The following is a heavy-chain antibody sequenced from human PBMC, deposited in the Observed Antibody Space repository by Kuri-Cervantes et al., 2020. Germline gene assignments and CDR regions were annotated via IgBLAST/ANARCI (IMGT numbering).Heavy chain of an antibody. CDR2: IYSDGTT. V-gene: IGHV3-53*05. J-gene: IGHJ3*02. Sequence: GGSLRLSCAASGFSVSSKYMSWFRQAPGKGLEWVSLIYSDGTTYYADSVKGRFTISRDNSKNTLYLQMNSLRVEDTAVYYCARAPLLWFGVSYALDIWGQGTVVTVSS. CDR3: ARAPLLWFGVSYALDI. D-gene: IGHD3-10*01. CDR1: GFSVSSKY.